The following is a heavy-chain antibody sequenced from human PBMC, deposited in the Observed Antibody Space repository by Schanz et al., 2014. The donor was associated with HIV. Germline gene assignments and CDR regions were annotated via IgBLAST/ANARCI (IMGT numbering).Heavy chain of an antibody. CDR3: ARGSCSGGTCYSGDH. CDR2: ISAYNGNT. D-gene: IGHD2-15*01. CDR1: GYTFTTYD. V-gene: IGHV1-18*01. J-gene: IGHJ4*02. Sequence: QVQLVQSGAEVKKPGASVRVSCEASGYTFTTYDINWVRQATGQGLEWMGWISAYNGNTNYAQNLQGRVTMTTDTSTSTAYMELRSLRSDDTAVYYCARGSCSGGTCYSGDHWGQGTLVTVSS.